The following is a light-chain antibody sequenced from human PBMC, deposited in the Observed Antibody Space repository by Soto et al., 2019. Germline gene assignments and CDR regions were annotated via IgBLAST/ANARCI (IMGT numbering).Light chain of an antibody. CDR3: QQSKFLYT. CDR2: GAS. J-gene: IGKJ2*01. CDR1: QSVSSN. Sequence: EIVMTQSPATLSVSPGERATLSCRASQSVSSNLAWYQQKPGQAPRLLIYGASTRATGIPARFSGSGSGTEFTLTISSLQSEDFAVYYCQQSKFLYTFGQGTKLEIK. V-gene: IGKV3-15*01.